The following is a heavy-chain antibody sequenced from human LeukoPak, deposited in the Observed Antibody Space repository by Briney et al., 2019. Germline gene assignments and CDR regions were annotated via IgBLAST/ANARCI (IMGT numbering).Heavy chain of an antibody. CDR1: GFTFSTYW. CDR3: ARGGSGSYYSLDY. V-gene: IGHV3-74*01. D-gene: IGHD1-26*01. J-gene: IGHJ4*02. CDR2: INSDGSTT. Sequence: PGGSLRLSCAASGFTFSTYWMHWVRQAPGKGLVWVSRINSDGSTTSYADSVKGRFTISRDNAKNTLYLQMNRLRAEDTALYYCARGGSGSYYSLDYWGQGTLVTVSS.